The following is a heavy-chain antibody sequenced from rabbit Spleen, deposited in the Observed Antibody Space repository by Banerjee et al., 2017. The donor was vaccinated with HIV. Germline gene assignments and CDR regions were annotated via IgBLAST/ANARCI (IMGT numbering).Heavy chain of an antibody. CDR2: IYAGSSGNT. CDR1: GFDFRRYW. V-gene: IGHV1S45*01. Sequence: QEQVKETGGGLVQPGGSLTLSCKASGFDFRRYWMNWVRQAPGKGLEWIACIYAGSSGNTYYASWARGRFTISKTSSTTVTLQMTSLTAADTATYCFARDLAGVIGWNFSLWGPGTLVTV. CDR3: ARDLAGVIGWNFSL. J-gene: IGHJ4*01. D-gene: IGHD4-1*01.